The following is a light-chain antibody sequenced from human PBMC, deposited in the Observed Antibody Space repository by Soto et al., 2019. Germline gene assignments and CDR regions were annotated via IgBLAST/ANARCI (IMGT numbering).Light chain of an antibody. J-gene: IGKJ1*01. V-gene: IGKV1-39*01. CDR2: LAS. CDR1: QNINNY. CDR3: QQTFSSVLT. Sequence: DSQMAQSPSSLSASVGDRVTITCRASQNINNYLNWYQQKPGKDPKLLIYLASTLETGVPSWFSASGSGTAFTLTISSLQPEDIATYYCQQTFSSVLTFGRWTKVEIK.